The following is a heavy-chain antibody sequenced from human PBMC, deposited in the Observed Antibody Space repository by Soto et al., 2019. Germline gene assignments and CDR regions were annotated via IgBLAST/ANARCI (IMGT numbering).Heavy chain of an antibody. J-gene: IGHJ6*02. CDR2: IYPGDSDT. CDR3: ARRGATSVGVVPSHYYGMDV. V-gene: IGHV5-51*01. CDR1: GYSFTSYW. Sequence: GESLKISCKGSGYSFTSYWIGWVRQMPGKGLEWMGIIYPGDSDTRYSPSFQGQVTISADKSISTAYLQWSSLKASDTAMYYCARRGATSVGVVPSHYYGMDVWGQGTTVTVSS. D-gene: IGHD3-3*01.